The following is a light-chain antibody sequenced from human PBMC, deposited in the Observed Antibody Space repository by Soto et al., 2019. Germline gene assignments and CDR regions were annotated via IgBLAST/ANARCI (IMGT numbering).Light chain of an antibody. V-gene: IGKV1-39*01. CDR3: QQSYSTPYT. J-gene: IGKJ2*01. CDR2: TAS. Sequence: DIQMTQSPSSLSASVGDRVTITCRASQSISSYLNWYQQKPGKAPNLLIYTASSLQSGVPSRFSGSGSGTDFTLTIRSLKPEDFATYYCQQSYSTPYTFGQGTKLEIK. CDR1: QSISSY.